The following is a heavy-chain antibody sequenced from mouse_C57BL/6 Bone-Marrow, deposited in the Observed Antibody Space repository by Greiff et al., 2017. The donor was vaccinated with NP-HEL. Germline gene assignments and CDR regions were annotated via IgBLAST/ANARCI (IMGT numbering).Heavy chain of an antibody. CDR1: GFTFSSYG. J-gene: IGHJ3*01. Sequence: DVMLVESGGDLVKPGGSLKLSCAASGFTFSSYGMSWVRQTPDKRLEWVATISSGGSYTYYPDSVKGRFTISRDNAKNTLYLQMSSLKSEDTAMYYCARHEDEGFAYWGQGTLVTVSA. CDR2: ISSGGSYT. CDR3: ARHEDEGFAY. V-gene: IGHV5-6*02.